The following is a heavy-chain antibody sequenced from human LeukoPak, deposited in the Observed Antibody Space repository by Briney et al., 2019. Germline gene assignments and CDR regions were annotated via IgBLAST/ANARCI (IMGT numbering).Heavy chain of an antibody. Sequence: GGSLRLSCAASGFTFSSYWMSWVRQAPGKGLEWVANIKQDGSKKYYVDSVKGRFTISRDNAKNSLYLQMNSLRAEDTAMYFCARRMPGDAFDVWGQGTMVTVSS. J-gene: IGHJ3*01. V-gene: IGHV3-7*03. CDR2: IKQDGSKK. CDR1: GFTFSSYW. CDR3: ARRMPGDAFDV. D-gene: IGHD2-2*01.